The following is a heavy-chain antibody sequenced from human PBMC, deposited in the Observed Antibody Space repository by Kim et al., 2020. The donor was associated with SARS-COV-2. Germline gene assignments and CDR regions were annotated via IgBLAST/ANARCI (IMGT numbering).Heavy chain of an antibody. CDR1: GGSFSGYY. J-gene: IGHJ4*02. D-gene: IGHD3-3*01. CDR2: INHSGGT. CDR3: ASGAGYDFYDY. Sequence: SETLSLTCAVYGGSFSGYYWSWIRQPPGKGLEWVGEINHSGGTNYNPSLKSRVTISVDTSKNQFSLKLSSVTAADTAVYYCASGAGYDFYDYWGQGALVTVSS. V-gene: IGHV4-34*01.